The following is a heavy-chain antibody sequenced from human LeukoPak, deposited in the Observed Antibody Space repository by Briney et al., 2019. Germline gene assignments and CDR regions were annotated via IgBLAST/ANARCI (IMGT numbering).Heavy chain of an antibody. CDR2: IWYDGSNK. J-gene: IGHJ4*02. V-gene: IGHV3-33*01. D-gene: IGHD3-22*01. CDR3: ARDSSGYYLGTFDY. CDR1: GFTFSSYG. Sequence: PGGSLRLSCAASGFTFSSYGMHWVRQAPGKGLEWVAVIWYDGSNKYYADSVKGRFTISRDNSKNTLYLQMNSLRAEDTAVYYCARDSSGYYLGTFDYRGQGTLVTVSS.